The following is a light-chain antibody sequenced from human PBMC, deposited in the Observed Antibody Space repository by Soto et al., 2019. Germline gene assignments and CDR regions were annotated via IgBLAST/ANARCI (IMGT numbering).Light chain of an antibody. Sequence: EIVLTQSLLSLPVTPGEPASISCRSSQSLLHSNGFNYVDWYLQKPGQSPQLLIYLVSNRASGVPDRFSGSGSGTDFTLKISRVEAEDVGLYYCMQALQIPLTFGPGTRLEIK. J-gene: IGKJ5*01. CDR1: QSLLHSNGFNY. CDR3: MQALQIPLT. CDR2: LVS. V-gene: IGKV2-28*01.